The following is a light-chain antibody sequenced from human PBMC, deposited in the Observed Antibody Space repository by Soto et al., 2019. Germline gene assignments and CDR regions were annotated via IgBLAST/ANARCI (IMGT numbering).Light chain of an antibody. V-gene: IGLV2-14*01. CDR1: SSDVGGYNY. J-gene: IGLJ1*01. CDR2: DVS. Sequence: QSLLTQPASVSGSPGQSITISCTGTSSDVGGYNYVSWYQQHPGKAPKLMIYDVSNRPSGVSNRFSGSKSGNTASLTISGLQAEDEADYYCSSYTSSLYVFGTGTKVNVL. CDR3: SSYTSSLYV.